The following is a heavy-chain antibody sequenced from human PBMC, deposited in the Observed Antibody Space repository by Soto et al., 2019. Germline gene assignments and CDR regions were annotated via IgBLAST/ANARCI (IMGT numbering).Heavy chain of an antibody. Sequence: ASVKVSCKASGYTFSSYYMNWVRQAPGQGLEWLGIINPSGGYTTYAQRFLGRVTMTTDTSTSTAYMELRSLRSDDTAVYYCARDAIVGATLFDYWGQGTLVTVSS. V-gene: IGHV1-46*01. CDR3: ARDAIVGATLFDY. J-gene: IGHJ4*02. CDR1: GYTFSSYY. D-gene: IGHD1-26*01. CDR2: INPSGGYT.